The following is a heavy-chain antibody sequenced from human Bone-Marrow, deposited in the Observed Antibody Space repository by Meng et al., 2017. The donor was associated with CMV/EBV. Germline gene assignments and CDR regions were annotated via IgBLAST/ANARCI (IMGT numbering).Heavy chain of an antibody. CDR1: GFTFSDHY. Sequence: GESLKISCAASGFTFSDHYMDWVRQAPGKGLEWVGRTRNKANSYTTEYAASVKGRFTISRDDSKNSLYLQMNSLKTDDTAVYYCARDPENTGFDHCGQGTLVTVSS. V-gene: IGHV3-72*01. CDR3: ARDPENTGFDH. CDR2: TRNKANSYTT. J-gene: IGHJ4*02. D-gene: IGHD1-14*01.